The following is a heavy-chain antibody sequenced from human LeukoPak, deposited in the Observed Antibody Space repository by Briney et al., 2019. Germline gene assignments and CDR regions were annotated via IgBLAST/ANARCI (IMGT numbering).Heavy chain of an antibody. J-gene: IGHJ4*02. CDR1: GGSISGYY. D-gene: IGHD1/OR15-1a*01. V-gene: IGHV4-59*01. Sequence: SETLSLTCSVSGGSISGYYWSWIRQSPGKGLEWLGYVYYTGSTNYNPSLKSRVTMSVDTSKNQFSLKVTSVTAADTAIYYCARRGPGEHLFDFWGQGIPVTVSS. CDR3: ARRGPGEHLFDF. CDR2: VYYTGST.